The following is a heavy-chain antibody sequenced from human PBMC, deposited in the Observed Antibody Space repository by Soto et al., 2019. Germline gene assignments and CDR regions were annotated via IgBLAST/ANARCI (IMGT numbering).Heavy chain of an antibody. CDR3: ARDALPSGSYDYYYYYGMDV. D-gene: IGHD1-26*01. J-gene: IGHJ6*02. CDR1: GFTFSSYS. Sequence: GGSLRLSCAASGFTFSSYSMNWVRQAPGKGLEWVSYISSSSSTIYYADSVKGRFTISRDNAKNSLYLQVNSLRDEDTAVYYCARDALPSGSYDYYYYYGMDVWDQGTTVTVSS. CDR2: ISSSSSTI. V-gene: IGHV3-48*02.